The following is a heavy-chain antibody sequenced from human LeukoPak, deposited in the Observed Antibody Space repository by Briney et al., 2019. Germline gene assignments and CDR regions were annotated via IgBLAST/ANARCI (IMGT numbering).Heavy chain of an antibody. CDR3: ARGEPSFDY. CDR1: GGSFSLYY. D-gene: IGHD1-14*01. CDR2: INHSGST. J-gene: IGHJ4*02. V-gene: IGHV4-34*01. Sequence: SETLSPTCAVYGGSFSLYYWTWIRQPPGKGLEWIGEINHSGSTNYNSSLKSRVTISVDTSKNQFSLKLSSVTAADTAVYYCARGEPSFDYWGQGTLVTVSS.